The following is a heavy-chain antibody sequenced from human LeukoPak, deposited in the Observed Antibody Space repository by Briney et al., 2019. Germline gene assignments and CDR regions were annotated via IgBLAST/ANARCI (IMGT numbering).Heavy chain of an antibody. V-gene: IGHV4-61*02. CDR1: GGPISSGSYY. J-gene: IGHJ6*02. CDR3: ARSDYGMDV. Sequence: SQTLSLTCTVSGGPISSGSYYWSWIRQPAGKGLEWIGRIYTSGSTNYNPSLKSRVTISVDTSKNQFSLKLSSVTAADTAVYYCARSDYGMDVWGRGTTVTVSS. CDR2: IYTSGST.